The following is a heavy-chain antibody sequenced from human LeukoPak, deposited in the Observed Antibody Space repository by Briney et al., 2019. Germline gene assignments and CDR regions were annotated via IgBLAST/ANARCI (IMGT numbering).Heavy chain of an antibody. CDR1: GGSFSGYY. D-gene: IGHD6-13*01. Sequence: SETLSLTCAVYGGSFSGYYWSWIRQPPGKGLEWIGEINHSGSTNYNPSLKSRVTISVDTSKNQFSLKLSSVTAADTAVYYCARDKGLAAAGHWYFDLWGRGTLVTVSS. CDR2: INHSGST. V-gene: IGHV4-34*01. CDR3: ARDKGLAAAGHWYFDL. J-gene: IGHJ2*01.